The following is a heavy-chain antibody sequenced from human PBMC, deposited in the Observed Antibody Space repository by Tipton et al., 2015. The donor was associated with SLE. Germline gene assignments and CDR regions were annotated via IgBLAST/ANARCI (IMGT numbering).Heavy chain of an antibody. Sequence: TLSLTCTVSGGSISTEPYYWSWIRQSPGKGLEWIGYIYYSGSTYYNPSLKSRVTISVDTSKNQFSLKLSSVTAADTAVYYCAREDEGYDTYYYYYGMDVWGQGTTVTVSS. CDR2: IYYSGST. D-gene: IGHD5-12*01. CDR1: GGSISTEPYY. J-gene: IGHJ6*02. CDR3: AREDEGYDTYYYYYGMDV. V-gene: IGHV4-31*03.